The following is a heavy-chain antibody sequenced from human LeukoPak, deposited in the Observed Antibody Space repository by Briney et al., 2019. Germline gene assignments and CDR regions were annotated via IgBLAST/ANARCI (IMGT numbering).Heavy chain of an antibody. CDR1: GYTFTDYY. J-gene: IGHJ6*04. V-gene: IGHV1-69-2*01. Sequence: ASVKVSCKVSGYTFTDYYMHWVQQAPGKGLEWMGLVDPEDGETIYAEKFQGRVTITADTSTDTAYMELSSLRSEDTAVYYCATLRVQGVMEDKDVGGKDTRDTVSS. D-gene: IGHD3-10*01. CDR3: ATLRVQGVMEDKDV. CDR2: VDPEDGET.